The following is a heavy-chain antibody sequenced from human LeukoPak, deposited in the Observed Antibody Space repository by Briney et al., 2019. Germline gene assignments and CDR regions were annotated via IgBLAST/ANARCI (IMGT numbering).Heavy chain of an antibody. CDR2: IRYDGSNK. D-gene: IGHD1-26*01. V-gene: IGHV3-30*02. CDR1: GFTFSNSG. J-gene: IGHJ3*02. Sequence: GGSLRLSCAASGFTFSNSGMNWVRQAPGKGLEWVAFIRYDGSNKYYADSVKGRFTISRDNSKNTLYLQMNSLRAEDTAVYYCARGGSYLSAFDIWGQGTMVTVSS. CDR3: ARGGSYLSAFDI.